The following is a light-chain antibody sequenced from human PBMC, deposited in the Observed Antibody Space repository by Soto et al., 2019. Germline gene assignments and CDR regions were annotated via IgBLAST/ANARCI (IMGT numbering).Light chain of an antibody. Sequence: QSVLTQSPSASASLGASFKLTCTLSSGHSSYAIAWHQQQPEKCPRYLMKLSSDGSHSKGDGIPDRFSGSSSGAERYLTISSLQSEDEADYYCQTWDTGARVVFGGGTKLTVL. V-gene: IGLV4-69*01. CDR1: SGHSSYA. CDR2: LSSDGSH. J-gene: IGLJ2*01. CDR3: QTWDTGARVV.